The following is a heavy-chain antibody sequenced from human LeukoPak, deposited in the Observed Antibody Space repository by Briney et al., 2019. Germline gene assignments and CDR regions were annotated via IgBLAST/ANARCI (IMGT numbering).Heavy chain of an antibody. D-gene: IGHD5-12*01. Sequence: SQTLSLTCAISGGSVSSNSAAWNWIRQFPSRGLEWLGRTYYRSKWSHDYAIPVKSRIIINPDTSENQFSLQLNSVTPDDTAVYYCARGRSGYDYFDYWGQGTVVTVSS. V-gene: IGHV6-1*01. CDR1: GGSVSSNSAA. CDR2: TYYRSKWSH. CDR3: ARGRSGYDYFDY. J-gene: IGHJ4*02.